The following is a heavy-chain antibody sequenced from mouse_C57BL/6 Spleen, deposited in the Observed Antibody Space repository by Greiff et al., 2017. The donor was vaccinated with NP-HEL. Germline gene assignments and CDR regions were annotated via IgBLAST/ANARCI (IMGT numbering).Heavy chain of an antibody. CDR2: IWSGGST. CDR1: GFSLTSYG. V-gene: IGHV2-2*01. Sequence: QVQLKESGPGLVQPSQSLSITCTVSGFSLTSYGVHWVRQSPGKGLEWLGVIWSGGSTDYNAAFISRLSISKDNSKSQVFFKMNSLQADDTAIYYCAREREAIYYGNFYEAMDDWGQGTSVTVSS. CDR3: AREREAIYYGNFYEAMDD. D-gene: IGHD2-1*01. J-gene: IGHJ4*01.